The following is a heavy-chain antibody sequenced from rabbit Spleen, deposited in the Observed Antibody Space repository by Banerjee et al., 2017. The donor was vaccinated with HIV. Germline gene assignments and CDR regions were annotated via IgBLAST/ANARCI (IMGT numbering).Heavy chain of an antibody. J-gene: IGHJ4*01. CDR3: ARDAGDNGSRL. CDR1: GIDFSSWYY. Sequence: EESGGGLVKPGGTLTLTCKVSGIDFSSWYYMCWVRQAPGKGLEWVACAYAGSSGNTYSATWAKGRFAVSKTSSTTVTLQMTSLTAADTATYFCARDAGDNGSRLWGPGTLVTVS. V-gene: IGHV1S40*01. D-gene: IGHD2-1*01. CDR2: AYAGSSGNT.